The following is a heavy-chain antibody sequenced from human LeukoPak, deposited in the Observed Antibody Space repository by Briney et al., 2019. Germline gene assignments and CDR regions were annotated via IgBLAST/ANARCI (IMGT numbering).Heavy chain of an antibody. J-gene: IGHJ6*03. CDR2: IYHSGST. V-gene: IGHV4-38-2*02. Sequence: PSETLSLTCTVSGYSISSGYYWGWIRQPPGKGLEWIGSIYHSGSTYYNPSLKSRVTISVDTSKNQFSLKLSSVTAADTAVYYCAKESRFYYYYYMDAWGKGTTVTVSS. D-gene: IGHD3-3*01. CDR1: GYSISSGYY. CDR3: AKESRFYYYYYMDA.